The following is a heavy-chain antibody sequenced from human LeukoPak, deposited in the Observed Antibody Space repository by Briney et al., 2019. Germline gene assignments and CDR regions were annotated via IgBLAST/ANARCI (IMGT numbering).Heavy chain of an antibody. Sequence: SSETLSLTCTVSGGSISSSSYYWGWIRQPPGKGLEWIGSIYYSGSTYYNPSLKSRVTISVDTSKNQFSLKLSSVTAADTAVYYCARSRPADYYYYYYMDVWGKGTTVTVSS. D-gene: IGHD6-25*01. V-gene: IGHV4-39*01. CDR3: ARSRPADYYYYYYMDV. CDR1: GGSISSSSYY. J-gene: IGHJ6*03. CDR2: IYYSGST.